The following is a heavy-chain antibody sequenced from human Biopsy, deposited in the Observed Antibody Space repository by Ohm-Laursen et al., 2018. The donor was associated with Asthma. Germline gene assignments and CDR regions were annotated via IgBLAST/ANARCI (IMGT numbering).Heavy chain of an antibody. J-gene: IGHJ4*02. CDR1: GYTFNSAG. CDR3: AATGYSGYYYRT. D-gene: IGHD5-12*01. Sequence: SVKVSCKPSGYTFNSAGITWVRQAPGQGLEWMGWISVYNGNTKVAQKLQDRVTMITDTSTSTAYMELRSLRSDDTALYFCAATGYSGYYYRTRGQGTLVTVSS. CDR2: ISVYNGNT. V-gene: IGHV1-18*01.